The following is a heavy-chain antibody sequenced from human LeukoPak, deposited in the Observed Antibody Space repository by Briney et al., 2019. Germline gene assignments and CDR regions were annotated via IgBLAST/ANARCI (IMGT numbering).Heavy chain of an antibody. V-gene: IGHV3-21*01. CDR1: GFTFSSYR. J-gene: IGHJ4*02. Sequence: GGSLRLSCADSGFTFSSYRMNWVRQAPGKGLEWVSSISSSSTYIYYADSVKGRFTISRDNAKNSLYLQMNSLRAEDTAVYYCARGSTGIATIRNDYWGQGTLVTVSS. CDR3: ARGSTGIATIRNDY. D-gene: IGHD6-13*01. CDR2: ISSSSTYI.